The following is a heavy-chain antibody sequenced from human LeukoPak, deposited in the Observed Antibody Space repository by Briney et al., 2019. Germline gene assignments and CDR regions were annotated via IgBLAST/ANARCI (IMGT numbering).Heavy chain of an antibody. V-gene: IGHV3-30*02. CDR2: VGGNAHTK. J-gene: IGHJ2*01. CDR1: GFTVTSNY. Sequence: GGSLRLSCAASGFTVTSNYMSWVRQAPGKGLEWVAVVGGNAHTKFYADSVKGRFTISRDNSKNTLYLEVNSLRDEDTAVYYCAKEGAWGNWYFDLWGRGALVTVSS. CDR3: AKEGAWGNWYFDL. D-gene: IGHD3-16*01.